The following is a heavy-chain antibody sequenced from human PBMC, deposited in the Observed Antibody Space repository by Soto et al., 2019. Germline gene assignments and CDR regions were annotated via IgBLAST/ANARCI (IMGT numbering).Heavy chain of an antibody. Sequence: QVQLQQWGAGLLKPSETLSLTCAVYGGSFSGYYWSWIRQPPGKGLEWIGEINHSGSTNYNPSLKSRVTISVDTSKIQFSLKLSSVTAADTAVYYCARARVLRYFDFKYYFDYWGQGTLVTVSS. CDR2: INHSGST. CDR3: ARARVLRYFDFKYYFDY. V-gene: IGHV4-34*01. J-gene: IGHJ4*02. D-gene: IGHD3-9*01. CDR1: GGSFSGYY.